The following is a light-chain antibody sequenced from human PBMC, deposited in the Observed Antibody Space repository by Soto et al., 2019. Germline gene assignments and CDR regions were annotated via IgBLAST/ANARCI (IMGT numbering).Light chain of an antibody. V-gene: IGLV1-47*01. Sequence: QSLLTQPPSASGTPGQRVFISCSGSSSNIGGTNYAYWYQQLPGAAPRLLMHSNNLSPSGVPERISGSKSGTSASLAISGLRPEDEAVYYCASWDDRLGAVIFGGGTKVTVL. CDR2: SNN. CDR3: ASWDDRLGAVI. J-gene: IGLJ2*01. CDR1: SSNIGGTNY.